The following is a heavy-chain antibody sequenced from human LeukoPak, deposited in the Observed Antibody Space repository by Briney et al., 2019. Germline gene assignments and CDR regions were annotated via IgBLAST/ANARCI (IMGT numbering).Heavy chain of an antibody. D-gene: IGHD6-13*01. CDR2: IYSGGST. CDR1: GFTVSSNY. Sequence: GGSLRLSCAASGFTVSSNYMSWVRQAPGKGLEWVSVIYSGGSTYYADSVKGRFTISRDNAKNTVYLQMNSLRAEDTAVYYCARASGYGSSWFRYFDPWGQGTLVTVSS. CDR3: ARASGYGSSWFRYFDP. V-gene: IGHV3-53*01. J-gene: IGHJ5*02.